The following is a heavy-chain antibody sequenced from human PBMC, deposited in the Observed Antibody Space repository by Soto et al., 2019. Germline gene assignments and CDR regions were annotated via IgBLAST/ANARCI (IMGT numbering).Heavy chain of an antibody. CDR3: AKYDYIWGSYRYFDY. CDR2: ISGSGGST. D-gene: IGHD3-16*02. J-gene: IGHJ4*02. CDR1: GFTFSSYA. V-gene: IGHV3-23*01. Sequence: EVQLLESGGGLVQPGGSLRLSCAASGFTFSSYAMSWVRQAPGKGLEWVSAISGSGGSTYYADSVKGRFTISRDNAKNTLYLQMNSLRAEDTAVYYCAKYDYIWGSYRYFDYWGQGTLVTVSS.